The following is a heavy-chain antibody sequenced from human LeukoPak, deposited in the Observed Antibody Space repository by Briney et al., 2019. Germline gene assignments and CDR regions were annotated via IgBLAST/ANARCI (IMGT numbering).Heavy chain of an antibody. CDR2: INHSGST. Sequence: SETLSLTCAVYGGSFSGYYWSWIRQPPGKGLEWIGEINHSGSTNYNPFLKSRVTISVDTSKNQFSLKLSSVTAADTAVYYCARQWGSGWQNWFDPWGQGTLVTVSS. J-gene: IGHJ5*02. D-gene: IGHD6-19*01. V-gene: IGHV4-34*01. CDR3: ARQWGSGWQNWFDP. CDR1: GGSFSGYY.